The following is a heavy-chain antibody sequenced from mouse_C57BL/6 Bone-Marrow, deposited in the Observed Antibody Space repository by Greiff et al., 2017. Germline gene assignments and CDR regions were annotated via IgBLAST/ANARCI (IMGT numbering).Heavy chain of an antibody. CDR1: GYTFTSYW. V-gene: IGHV1-69*01. J-gene: IGHJ4*01. CDR2: IDPYDSYT. CDR3: ARYYDYERAMDY. Sequence: QVQLKESGAELVMPGASVKLSCKASGYTFTSYWMHWVKQRPGQGLEWIGEIDPYDSYTNYNQKFKGKSTLTVEKSSSTAYMQLSSLTSEDSADYYCARYYDYERAMDYWGQGTSVTVSS. D-gene: IGHD2-4*01.